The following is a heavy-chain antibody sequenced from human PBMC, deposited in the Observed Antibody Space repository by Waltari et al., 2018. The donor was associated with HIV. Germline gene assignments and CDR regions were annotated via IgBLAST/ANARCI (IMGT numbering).Heavy chain of an antibody. Sequence: EVQLVQSGAEVKKSGESLKISCQGSGYGFTNYWIGWVCQMPGEGLGWMGIVYPADYDTRYSPSVQGQVTSSADKSISTAYLQGSSLKASDSAIYYCVRQFGDQWGQGSLVTVSS. V-gene: IGHV5-51*01. D-gene: IGHD3-16*01. CDR2: VYPADYDT. J-gene: IGHJ4*02. CDR1: GYGFTNYW. CDR3: VRQFGDQ.